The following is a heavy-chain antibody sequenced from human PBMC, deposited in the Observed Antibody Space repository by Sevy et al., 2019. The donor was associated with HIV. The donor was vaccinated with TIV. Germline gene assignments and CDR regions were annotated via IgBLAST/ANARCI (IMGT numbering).Heavy chain of an antibody. D-gene: IGHD2-2*01. J-gene: IGHJ6*02. Sequence: ASVKVSCKASGYTFTSYGMSWVRQAPGQGLEWMGWMSAYNGNTNYAQKLQGRVTMTTDTSTSTAYMELRSLRSDDTAVYYCAREPYCSSTSCYEAYYYGMDVWGQGTTVTVSS. CDR3: AREPYCSSTSCYEAYYYGMDV. CDR1: GYTFTSYG. CDR2: MSAYNGNT. V-gene: IGHV1-18*01.